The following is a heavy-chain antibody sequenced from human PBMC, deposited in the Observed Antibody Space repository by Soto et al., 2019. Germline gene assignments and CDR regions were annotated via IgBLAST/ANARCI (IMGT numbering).Heavy chain of an antibody. CDR3: TSDRYPRLYHGSARYPYY. V-gene: IGHV3-7*03. CDR2: IKTDGSET. Sequence: GGSLRLSCAASGFTFSSFWMSWVRQAPGKGLEWVANIKTDGSETHYVDSVKGRFTISRDNPKTSLFLQMNSLRVEDTAVYFCTSDRYPRLYHGSARYPYYRGPGTSLTVSS. D-gene: IGHD3-10*01. CDR1: GFTFSSFW. J-gene: IGHJ4*02.